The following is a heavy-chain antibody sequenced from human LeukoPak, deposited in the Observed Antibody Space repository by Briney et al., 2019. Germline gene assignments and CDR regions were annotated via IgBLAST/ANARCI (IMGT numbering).Heavy chain of an antibody. CDR1: GFTFGDYA. J-gene: IGHJ4*02. CDR2: IRSKAYGGTT. CDR3: TRGKSSSWYPEGSYYFDY. V-gene: IGHV3-49*04. Sequence: GGPLRLSCTASGFTFGDYAISWVRQAPGKGLEWVCFIRSKAYGGTTEYAASVKGRFTISRDDSKSIAYLQMNSLKTEDTAVYYCTRGKSSSWYPEGSYYFDYWGQGTLVTVSS. D-gene: IGHD6-13*01.